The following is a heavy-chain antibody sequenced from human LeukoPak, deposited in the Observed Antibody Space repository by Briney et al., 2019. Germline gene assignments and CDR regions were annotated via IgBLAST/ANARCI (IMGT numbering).Heavy chain of an antibody. J-gene: IGHJ4*02. CDR1: GYTFTGYY. V-gene: IGHV1-2*02. CDR2: INPNSGGT. D-gene: IGHD1-1*01. CDR3: ARRLGAGTTLGY. Sequence: ASVKVSCKASGYTFTGYYIHWVRQAPGQGLGRMGWINPNSGGTNYAQNFQGRVTMTRDTSTSTAYMELSRLRSDDTAVYYCARRLGAGTTLGYWGQGTLVTVSS.